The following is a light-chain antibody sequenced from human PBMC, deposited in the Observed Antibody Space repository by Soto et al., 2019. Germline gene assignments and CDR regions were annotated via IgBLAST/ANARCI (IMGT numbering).Light chain of an antibody. CDR3: QTWGADIV. V-gene: IGLV4-69*01. CDR2: LNSDGSH. J-gene: IGLJ2*01. CDR1: SGHSSYA. Sequence: QPVLTQSPSASASLGASVKLTCTLSSGHSSYAIAWHQQQPERGPRYLMNLNSDGSHIKGDGIPDRFSGSSSGAERYLTISSLQSEDEADYYCQTWGADIVFGGGTKLTVL.